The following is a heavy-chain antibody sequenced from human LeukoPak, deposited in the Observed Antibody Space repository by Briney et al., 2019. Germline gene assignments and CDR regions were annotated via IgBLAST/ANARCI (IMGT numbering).Heavy chain of an antibody. CDR3: ARGVATTNWFDP. D-gene: IGHD5-12*01. V-gene: IGHV1-69*04. J-gene: IGHJ5*02. Sequence: SVKVSCKASGGTFSSYAISWVRQAPGQGLEWMGRIIPIFGIANYAQKFQGRVTITADKSTSTAYMELSSLRSEDTAVYYRARGVATTNWFDPWGQGTLVTVSS. CDR2: IIPIFGIA. CDR1: GGTFSSYA.